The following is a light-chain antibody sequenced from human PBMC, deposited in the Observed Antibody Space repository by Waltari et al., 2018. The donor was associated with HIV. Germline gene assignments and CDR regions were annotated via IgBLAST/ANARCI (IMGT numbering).Light chain of an antibody. J-gene: IGLJ3*02. Sequence: QSALPQPASVSGSPGQSITISCTGTSSDVGGYNYVSWYQQHPGKAPKLMIYEVTNRPSGVSNRFSGSKSGNTASLTISGLQAEDEADYYCNSYTISSTLGVFGGGTKLTVL. CDR1: SSDVGGYNY. V-gene: IGLV2-14*01. CDR3: NSYTISSTLGV. CDR2: EVT.